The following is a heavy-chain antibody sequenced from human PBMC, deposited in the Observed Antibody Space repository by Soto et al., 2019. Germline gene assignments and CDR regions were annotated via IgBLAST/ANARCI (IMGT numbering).Heavy chain of an antibody. J-gene: IGHJ5*02. CDR1: GDSVSRNNAA. CDR2: TYYRSKWFN. Sequence: SQTLSLTCVISGDSVSRNNAAWNWIRQSPSRGLEWLGRTYYRSKWFNDYAESVKSRISINPDTSKNQFSLQLNSVTPEDTAVYYCARAGGSRGSGRPTGWWFDPWGQGTLVTVSS. V-gene: IGHV6-1*01. D-gene: IGHD6-19*01. CDR3: ARAGGSRGSGRPTGWWFDP.